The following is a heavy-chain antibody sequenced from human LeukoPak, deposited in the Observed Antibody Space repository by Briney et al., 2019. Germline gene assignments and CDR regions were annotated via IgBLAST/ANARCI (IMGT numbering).Heavy chain of an antibody. CDR1: GGSISSGGYS. D-gene: IGHD1-1*01. V-gene: IGHV4-30-2*01. J-gene: IGHJ3*02. Sequence: ASQTLSLTCAVSGGSISSGGYSWSWIRQPPGKGLEWIGYIYHSGSTYYNPSLKSRVTISVDRSKNQFSLKLSSVTAADTAVYYCARVSGHDAFDIWGQGTMVTVSS. CDR3: ARVSGHDAFDI. CDR2: IYHSGST.